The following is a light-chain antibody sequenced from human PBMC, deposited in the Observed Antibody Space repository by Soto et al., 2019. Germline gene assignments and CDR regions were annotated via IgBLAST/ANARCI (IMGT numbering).Light chain of an antibody. Sequence: AIPLTQSPSSLSAAVGDRVTITCRASQGISSTNLAWYQQRPGKAPKLLIYAAYILQGGVPSRFSGSGSGTDFTLTISSLQPDDSATYYCQQFGGSPTFGGGTKVEIK. CDR3: QQFGGSPT. V-gene: IGKV1-13*02. CDR1: QGISST. CDR2: AAY. J-gene: IGKJ4*02.